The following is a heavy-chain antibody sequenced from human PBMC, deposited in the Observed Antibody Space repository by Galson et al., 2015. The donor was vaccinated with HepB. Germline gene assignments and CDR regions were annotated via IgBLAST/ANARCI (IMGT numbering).Heavy chain of an antibody. CDR2: INAGNGNT. D-gene: IGHD6-13*01. J-gene: IGHJ4*02. CDR3: ARDLFAGHEKYSSTVPEDY. V-gene: IGHV1-3*01. CDR1: GYTFTSYA. Sequence: SVKVSCKASGYTFTSYAMHWVRQAPGQRLEWMGWINAGNGNTKYSQKFQGRVTITRDTSASTAYMELSSLRSEDTAVYYCARDLFAGHEKYSSTVPEDYWGQGTLVTVSS.